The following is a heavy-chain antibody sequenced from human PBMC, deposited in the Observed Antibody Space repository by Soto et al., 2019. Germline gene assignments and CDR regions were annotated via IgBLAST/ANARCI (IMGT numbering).Heavy chain of an antibody. V-gene: IGHV4-39*01. CDR3: VRSPITMVRGDPWFDP. CDR1: GGSISSSSYY. Sequence: SETLSLTCTVSGGSISSSSYYWGWIRQPPGKGLEWIGSIYYSGSTYYNPSLKSRVTISVDTSKNQFSLKLSSVTAADTAVYYCVRSPITMVRGDPWFDPWGQGTLVTV. CDR2: IYYSGST. J-gene: IGHJ5*02. D-gene: IGHD3-10*01.